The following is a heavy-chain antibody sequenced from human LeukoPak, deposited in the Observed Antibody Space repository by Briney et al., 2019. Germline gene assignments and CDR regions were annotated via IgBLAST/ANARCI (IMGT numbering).Heavy chain of an antibody. D-gene: IGHD6-13*01. Sequence: GGSLRLSCAASGFTSSSYDMHWVRQATGKGLEWVSAIGTAGDTYYPGSVKGRFTISRENAKNSLYLQMNSLRAGDTAVYYCARSLIAAAGYYYYGMDVWGQGTTVTVSS. CDR3: ARSLIAAAGYYYYGMDV. J-gene: IGHJ6*02. CDR2: IGTAGDT. CDR1: GFTSSSYD. V-gene: IGHV3-13*01.